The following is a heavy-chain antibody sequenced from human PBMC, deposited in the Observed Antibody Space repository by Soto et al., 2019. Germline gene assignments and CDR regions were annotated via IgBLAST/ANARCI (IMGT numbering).Heavy chain of an antibody. CDR3: ARTALRAGHYGVDF. J-gene: IGHJ6*02. CDR1: GFTFSDHY. CDR2: TRNKANSYTT. D-gene: IGHD3-10*01. Sequence: GGSLRLSCAASGFTFSDHYMDWVRQAPGKGLEWVGRTRNKANSYTTEYAASVKGRFTISRDDSKNSLYLQMNSLKTEDTAVYYCARTALRAGHYGVDFRGQGTTVTVSS. V-gene: IGHV3-72*01.